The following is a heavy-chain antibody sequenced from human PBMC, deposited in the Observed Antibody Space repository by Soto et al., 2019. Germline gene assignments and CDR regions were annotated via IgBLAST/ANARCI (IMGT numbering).Heavy chain of an antibody. CDR2: IKSKADGGTT. Sequence: EVQLVESGGGLVKPGGSLRLSCAASGFPFSKAWMSWVRQVPGKGLKWVGRIKSKADGGTTDYAAPVKGRFTISSDDSSNTLYLQMNSLKTEDTAVYYCTKVLGYCSGGNCFTFDYWGQGAVVTVSS. J-gene: IGHJ4*02. D-gene: IGHD2-15*01. CDR1: GFPFSKAW. V-gene: IGHV3-15*01. CDR3: TKVLGYCSGGNCFTFDY.